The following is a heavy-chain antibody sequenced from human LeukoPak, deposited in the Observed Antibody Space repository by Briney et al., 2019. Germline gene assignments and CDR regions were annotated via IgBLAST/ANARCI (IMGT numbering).Heavy chain of an antibody. CDR1: GGSFSGYY. CDR3: ASLTMILIP. V-gene: IGHV4-34*01. CDR2: INHSGST. D-gene: IGHD3-22*01. J-gene: IGHJ4*02. Sequence: SETLSLTCAVYGGSFSGYYWSWIRQPPGKGLEWIGEINHSGSTKYSPSLKSRVTISVDTSKNQFSLKLSSVTAADTAVYYCASLTMILIPWGQGTLVTVSS.